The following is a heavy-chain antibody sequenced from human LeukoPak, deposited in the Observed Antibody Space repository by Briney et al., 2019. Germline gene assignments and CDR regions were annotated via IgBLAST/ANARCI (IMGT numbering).Heavy chain of an antibody. V-gene: IGHV1-18*01. J-gene: IGHJ5*02. CDR1: GYTFSSYG. Sequence: ASVKVSCKASGYTFSSYGISWVRQAPGQGLEWMGWISPYNGNTNYAQKLQGRVTMTTDTSTSTAYMELRSLRSDDTAVFYWAETIVTFGGVYNWFDPWGQGTLVTVSS. D-gene: IGHD3-16*01. CDR2: ISPYNGNT. CDR3: AETIVTFGGVYNWFDP.